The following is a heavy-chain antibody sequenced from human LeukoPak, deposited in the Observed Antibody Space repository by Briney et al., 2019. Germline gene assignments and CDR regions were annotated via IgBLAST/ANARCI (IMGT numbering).Heavy chain of an antibody. CDR2: IYYSGST. Sequence: SETLSLTCTVSGGSISGYYWSWIRQPPGKGLEWIGCIYYSGSTNYNPSLKSRVTISVDTSKNQFSLKLNSMTAADTAVYYCAGHVSAAAGGRWGQGTLVTVSS. D-gene: IGHD6-13*01. CDR1: GGSISGYY. J-gene: IGHJ4*02. CDR3: AGHVSAAAGGR. V-gene: IGHV4-59*12.